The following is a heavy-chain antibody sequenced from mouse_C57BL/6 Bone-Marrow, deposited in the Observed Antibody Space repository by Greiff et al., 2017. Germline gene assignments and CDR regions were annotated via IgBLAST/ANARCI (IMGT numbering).Heavy chain of an antibody. CDR1: GFTFSSYG. J-gene: IGHJ4*01. CDR2: ISSGGSST. CDR3: ARQGAMDH. Sequence: EVKVVQSGGDLVKPGGSLQLSCAASGFTFSSYGMSWVRQPPDTGLEWVSPISSGGSSTSYPDSVKGRFAISRDNAKNTLYLQMRSLRCKDTAMYYGARQGAMDHGGQGPSVTVPS. V-gene: IGHV5-6*01.